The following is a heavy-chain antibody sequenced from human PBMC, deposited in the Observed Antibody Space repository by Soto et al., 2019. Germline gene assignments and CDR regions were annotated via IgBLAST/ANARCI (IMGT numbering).Heavy chain of an antibody. CDR2: IWYDGSNK. CDR1: GFTFSSYG. CDR3: ARDAPAWPAALDYYYGMDV. Sequence: QVQLVESGGGVVQPGRSLRLSCAASGFTFSSYGMHWVRQAPGKGLEWVAVIWYDGSNKYYADSVKGRFTISRDNSKNTRYLQMNSLSAEDTAVYYCARDAPAWPAALDYYYGMDVWGQGTTVTVSS. V-gene: IGHV3-33*01. J-gene: IGHJ6*02.